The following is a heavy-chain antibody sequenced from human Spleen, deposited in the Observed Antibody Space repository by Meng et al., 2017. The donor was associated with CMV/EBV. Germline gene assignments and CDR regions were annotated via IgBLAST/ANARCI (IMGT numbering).Heavy chain of an antibody. CDR1: GFSIKNYH. J-gene: IGHJ4*02. CDR3: AIESDCSGGSCYGDY. D-gene: IGHD2-15*01. Sequence: GGSLRLSCVGSGFSIKNYHMNWVRQAPGKGLEWVSYISGSSTYIYYADSVKGRFTISRDNAKNSLYLQMNSLRAEDTAVYYCAIESDCSGGSCYGDYWGQGTLVTVSS. V-gene: IGHV3-21*05. CDR2: ISGSSTYI.